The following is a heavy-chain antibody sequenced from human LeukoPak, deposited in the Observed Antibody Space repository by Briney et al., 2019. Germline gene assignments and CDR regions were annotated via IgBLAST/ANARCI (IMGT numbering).Heavy chain of an antibody. J-gene: IGHJ3*01. D-gene: IGHD2-2*01. CDR3: ARVSLDQLLN. CDR2: IYYSGST. V-gene: IGHV4-59*01. Sequence: SETPSLTCTVSGGSLSSYYWSWIRQPPGKGLEWIGYIYYSGSTNYNPSLKSRVTISVDTSKNQFSLKLSSVTAADTAVYYCARVSLDQLLNWGQGTMVTVSS. CDR1: GGSLSSYY.